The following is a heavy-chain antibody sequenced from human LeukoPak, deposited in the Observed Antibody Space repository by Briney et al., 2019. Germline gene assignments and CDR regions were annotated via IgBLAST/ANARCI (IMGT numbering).Heavy chain of an antibody. V-gene: IGHV4-4*07. CDR1: GGSISGYY. Sequence: SETLSLTCTVSGGSISGYYWSWIRQPAAKGLEWIGRIYTCGSTNYHPSLKRRLTMSADTSKNQFSLKLNSVTAADTAVYYCARSLGYSSSFVREGWFDRWGQGALVTVSS. CDR2: IYTCGST. D-gene: IGHD6-13*01. CDR3: ARSLGYSSSFVREGWFDR. J-gene: IGHJ5*02.